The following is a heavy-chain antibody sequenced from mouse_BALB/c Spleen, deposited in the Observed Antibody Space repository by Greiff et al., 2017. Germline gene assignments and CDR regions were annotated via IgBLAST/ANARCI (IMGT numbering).Heavy chain of an antibody. CDR3: ARARYGLDY. Sequence: QVQLQQPGAELVKPGASVKLSCKASGYTFTSYWMHWVKQRPGQGLEWIGEINPSNGRTNYNEKFKSKATLTVDKSSSTAYMQLSSLTSEDSAVYYCARARYGLDYGGQGTTLTVSS. CDR2: INPSNGRT. D-gene: IGHD2-10*02. V-gene: IGHV1S81*02. CDR1: GYTFTSYW. J-gene: IGHJ2*01.